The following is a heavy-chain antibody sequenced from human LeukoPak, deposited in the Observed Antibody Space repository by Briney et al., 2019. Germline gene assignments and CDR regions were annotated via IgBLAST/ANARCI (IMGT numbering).Heavy chain of an antibody. J-gene: IGHJ6*04. CDR3: AELGITMIGGV. D-gene: IGHD3-10*02. Sequence: GGSLRLSCAASGFTFSMSWMTWVRQAPGKGLEWVASINGDGSEIHYVDSVKGRFTISRDNAKDSLYLQMNSLRAEDTAVYYCAELGITMIGGVWGKGTTVTISS. CDR2: INGDGSEI. CDR1: GFTFSMSW. V-gene: IGHV3-7*01.